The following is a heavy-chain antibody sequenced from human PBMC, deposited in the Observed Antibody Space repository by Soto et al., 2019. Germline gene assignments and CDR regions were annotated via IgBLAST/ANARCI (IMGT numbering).Heavy chain of an antibody. CDR1: GFTFSSYG. CDR2: ISYDGSNK. D-gene: IGHD5-18*01. Sequence: QVQLVESGGGVVQPGRSLRLSCAASGFTFSSYGMHWVRQAPGKGLEWVAVISYDGSNKYYADSVKGRFTISRDNSKNTLYLQMNSLRAEDTAVYYCAKAPAAMGPFDYGGQGTLVTVSS. CDR3: AKAPAAMGPFDY. V-gene: IGHV3-30*18. J-gene: IGHJ4*02.